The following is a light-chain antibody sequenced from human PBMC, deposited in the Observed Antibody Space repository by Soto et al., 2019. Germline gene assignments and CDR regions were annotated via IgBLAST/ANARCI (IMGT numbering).Light chain of an antibody. CDR2: LGS. J-gene: IGKJ1*01. Sequence: DIVMTQSPDSLPVTPGEPASISCRSSQSLLHINGYYYLDWYLQKPGQSPQLLIYLGSIRASGVPDRFSGSASGTDFTLKISRVEAEDAGVYYCMQSRQTPWTFGQGTRVEIK. CDR3: MQSRQTPWT. CDR1: QSLLHINGYYY. V-gene: IGKV2-28*01.